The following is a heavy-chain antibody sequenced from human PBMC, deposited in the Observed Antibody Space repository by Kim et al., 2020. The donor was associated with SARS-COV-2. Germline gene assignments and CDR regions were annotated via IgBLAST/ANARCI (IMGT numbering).Heavy chain of an antibody. J-gene: IGHJ6*02. CDR1: GYSFTSYW. V-gene: IGHV5-51*01. CDR3: ARRGQYYDILTGERHYYYYGMDV. D-gene: IGHD3-9*01. Sequence: GESLKISCKGSGYSFTSYWIGWVRQMPGKGLEWMGIIYPGDSDTRYSPSFQGQVTISADKSISTAYLQWSSLKASDTAMYYCARRGQYYDILTGERHYYYYGMDVWGQGTTVTVSS. CDR2: IYPGDSDT.